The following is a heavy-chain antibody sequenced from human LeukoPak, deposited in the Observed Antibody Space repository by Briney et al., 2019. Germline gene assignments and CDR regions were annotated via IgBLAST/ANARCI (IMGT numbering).Heavy chain of an antibody. Sequence: SETLSLTCTVSGGSISSYYWSWIRQPPGKGLEWIGYIYYSGSTNYNPSLKSRVTISVDTSMNQFSLKLSSVTAADTAVYYCARYETGYSSSWYAFDIWGQGTMVTVPS. J-gene: IGHJ3*02. V-gene: IGHV4-59*08. CDR3: ARYETGYSSSWYAFDI. CDR2: IYYSGST. CDR1: GGSISSYY. D-gene: IGHD6-13*01.